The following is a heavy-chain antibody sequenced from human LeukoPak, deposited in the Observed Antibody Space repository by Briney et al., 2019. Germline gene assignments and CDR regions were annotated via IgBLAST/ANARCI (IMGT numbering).Heavy chain of an antibody. D-gene: IGHD5-12*01. CDR3: ARDVSGPRGYELTWWFDP. CDR1: GYTFTSYY. Sequence: ASVKVSCKAPGYTFTSYYMHWVRQAPGQGLEWMGIINPSGGSTSYAQKFQGRVTMTRDTSTSTVYMELSSLRSEDTAVYYCARDVSGPRGYELTWWFDPWGQGTLVTVSS. V-gene: IGHV1-46*01. CDR2: INPSGGST. J-gene: IGHJ5*02.